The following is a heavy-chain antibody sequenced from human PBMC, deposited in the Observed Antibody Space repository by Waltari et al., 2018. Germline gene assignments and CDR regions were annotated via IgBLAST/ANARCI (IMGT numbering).Heavy chain of an antibody. CDR1: GLPVGSNS. V-gene: IGHV3-53*01. Sequence: EVQLVESGGGLIQPGGSLILSCAAAGLPVGSNSLRWVRQAPGKGLELVSSIYSGGSTYYADAVKVRCTISRDNSKNTLYLQMNSLRADDTAVYYCARDTYYYGMDFWGQGTTVTVSS. CDR2: IYSGGST. CDR3: ARDTYYYGMDF. J-gene: IGHJ6*02.